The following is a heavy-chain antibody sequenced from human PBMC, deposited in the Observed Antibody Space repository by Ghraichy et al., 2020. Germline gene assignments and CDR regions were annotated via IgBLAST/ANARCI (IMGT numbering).Heavy chain of an antibody. Sequence: GGSLRLSCAASGFTFRTYGMHWVRQAPGRGLEWVAVIWYDGSNKYYADSVKGRFTISRDNSKNTLYLQMNSLRAEDTAFYYCARSMTTEPGGWYFDLWGRGTLVTVSS. J-gene: IGHJ2*01. CDR2: IWYDGSNK. D-gene: IGHD4-11*01. CDR3: ARSMTTEPGGWYFDL. V-gene: IGHV3-33*01. CDR1: GFTFRTYG.